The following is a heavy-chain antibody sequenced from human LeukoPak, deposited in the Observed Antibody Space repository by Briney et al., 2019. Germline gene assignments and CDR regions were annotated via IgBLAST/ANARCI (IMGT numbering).Heavy chain of an antibody. CDR3: ATVAHYDFWSGYYWEH. D-gene: IGHD3-3*01. CDR2: INAGNGNT. V-gene: IGHV1-3*01. J-gene: IGHJ1*01. Sequence: ASVKASCKASGYTFTSYAMHWVRQAPGQRLEWMGWINAGNGNTKYSQKFQGRVTITRDTSASTAYMELSSLRSEDTAVYYCATVAHYDFWSGYYWEHWGQGTLVTVSS. CDR1: GYTFTSYA.